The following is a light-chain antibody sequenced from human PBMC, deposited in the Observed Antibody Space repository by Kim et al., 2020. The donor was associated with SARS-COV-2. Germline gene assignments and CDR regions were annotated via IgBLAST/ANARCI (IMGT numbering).Light chain of an antibody. Sequence: SLSPGERVPLSSVASQSVGSYLACYQQKPGQAPRLLIYDVSSRAASIPSRFSGGGSGTDFTLTISSLEPEDFALYYCHQRSDWPNTFGQGTKLEI. CDR1: QSVGSY. J-gene: IGKJ2*01. CDR3: HQRSDWPNT. CDR2: DVS. V-gene: IGKV3-11*01.